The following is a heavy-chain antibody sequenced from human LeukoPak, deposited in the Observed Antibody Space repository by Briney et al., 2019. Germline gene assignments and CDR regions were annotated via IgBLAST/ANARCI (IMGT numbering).Heavy chain of an antibody. CDR3: ARDGGEYCSGGRCTAFDI. D-gene: IGHD2-15*01. CDR2: ISSRSSYI. Sequence: GGSLRLSCAASGFTFSSYNMNWVRQAPGKGLEWVSSISSRSSYIYYADSVKGRFTISRDNAKNSLYLQMNSLRVEDTAVYYCARDGGEYCSGGRCTAFDIWGQGTMVTVSS. V-gene: IGHV3-21*01. J-gene: IGHJ3*02. CDR1: GFTFSSYN.